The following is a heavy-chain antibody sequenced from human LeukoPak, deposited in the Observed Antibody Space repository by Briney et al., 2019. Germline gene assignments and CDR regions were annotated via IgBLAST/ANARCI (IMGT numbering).Heavy chain of an antibody. D-gene: IGHD3-10*01. V-gene: IGHV3-21*01. J-gene: IGHJ4*02. CDR2: ISSSSTYI. Sequence: GGSLRLSCAASGFIFTTYSVNWVRQAPGKGLEWVSSISSSSTYISYADSVEGRFTISRDNAKNSLYLQMNSLRAEDTALYYCARVFSGNYYSGFDYWGQETLVTVSS. CDR3: ARVFSGNYYSGFDY. CDR1: GFIFTTYS.